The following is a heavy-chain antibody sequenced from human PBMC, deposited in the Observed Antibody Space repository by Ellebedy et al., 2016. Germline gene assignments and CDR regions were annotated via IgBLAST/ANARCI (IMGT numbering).Heavy chain of an antibody. V-gene: IGHV3-21*01. CDR3: ARDGSEWSRDV. J-gene: IGHJ4*02. CDR2: ISSGGSYI. D-gene: IGHD3-3*01. Sequence: GESLKISXTASGFMFSDYSMNWVRQAPGKGLEWLSSISSGGSYIHNAESLKGRFTISRDNAKNSLYLQMNSLRVEDTAVYYCARDGSEWSRDVWGQGTLVTVSS. CDR1: GFMFSDYS.